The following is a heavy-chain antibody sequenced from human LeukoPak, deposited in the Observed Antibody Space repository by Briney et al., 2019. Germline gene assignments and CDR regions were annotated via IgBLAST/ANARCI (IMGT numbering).Heavy chain of an antibody. J-gene: IGHJ6*03. D-gene: IGHD4-17*01. CDR3: AREWGKGGDYDYYYYYYMDV. Sequence: SETLSLTCAVYGGSFSGYYWSWIRQPPGKGLEWIGEINHSGSTNYNPSLKSRVTISVDTSKNQFSLKLSSVTAADTAVYYCAREWGKGGDYDYYYYYYMDVWGKGTTVTISS. CDR1: GGSFSGYY. V-gene: IGHV4-34*01. CDR2: INHSGST.